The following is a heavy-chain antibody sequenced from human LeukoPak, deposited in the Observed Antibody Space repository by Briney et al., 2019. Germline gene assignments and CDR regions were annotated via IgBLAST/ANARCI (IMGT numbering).Heavy chain of an antibody. CDR2: ISYDGSNK. CDR1: GFTFSSYA. Sequence: GRSLRLSCAASGFTFSSYAMHWVRQAPGKGLEWVAVISYDGSNKYYADSVKGRFTISRDNSKNTLYLQMNSLRAEDTAVYYCARVDLYYDSSGYYHPGAFDIWGQGTMVTVSS. J-gene: IGHJ3*02. V-gene: IGHV3-30-3*01. CDR3: ARVDLYYDSSGYYHPGAFDI. D-gene: IGHD3-22*01.